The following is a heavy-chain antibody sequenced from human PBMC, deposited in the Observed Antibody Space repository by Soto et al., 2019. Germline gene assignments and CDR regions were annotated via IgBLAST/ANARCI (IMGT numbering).Heavy chain of an antibody. CDR1: GFSLTTKGLG. CDR2: IYWDDDK. D-gene: IGHD6-13*01. CDR3: AYCGKYSSSWFPDY. V-gene: IGHV2-5*02. J-gene: IGHJ4*02. Sequence: SGPTLVNPTQTLTLTCTFSGFSLTTKGLGVGWIRQSPGEALEWLALIYWDDDKRYSPSLKSRLTITKDTSKNQVVLTMTNMDSVDTATYYCAYCGKYSSSWFPDYWGQGTLVTVSS.